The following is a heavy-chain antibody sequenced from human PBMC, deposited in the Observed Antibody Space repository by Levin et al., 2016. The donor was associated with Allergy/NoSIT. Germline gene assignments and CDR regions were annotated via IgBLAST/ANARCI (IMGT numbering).Heavy chain of an antibody. Sequence: SGPTLVKPTQTLTVTCTFSGFSLSTSGMGVGWIRQPPGKALEWLALIYWDDNKRYSPSLKSRLTITKDTSKNQVVLTMTNMDPVDTATYYCAHRVGKRITFGGVIVPPTTDYFDYWGQGTLVTVSS. V-gene: IGHV2-5*02. D-gene: IGHD3-16*02. CDR3: AHRVGKRITFGGVIVPPTTDYFDY. CDR2: IYWDDNK. CDR1: GFSLSTSGMG. J-gene: IGHJ4*02.